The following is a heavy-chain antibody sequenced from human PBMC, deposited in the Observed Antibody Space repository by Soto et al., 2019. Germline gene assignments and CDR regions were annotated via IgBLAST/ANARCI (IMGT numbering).Heavy chain of an antibody. Sequence: SEPTLVNATQTLTLTCTFSGFSLSTTGVGVGWIRQPPGKALEWLALIYWDDDKRYSPSLKSRLTITKDTSKNQVVLTVTNMEPFDTATYCCAHTKSVPAAMAGRSDAYIHVWRKVTTDTVCS. J-gene: IGHJ6*03. CDR3: AHTKSVPAAMAGRSDAYIHV. CDR2: IYWDDDK. V-gene: IGHV2-5*02. D-gene: IGHD2-2*01. CDR1: GFSLSTTGVG.